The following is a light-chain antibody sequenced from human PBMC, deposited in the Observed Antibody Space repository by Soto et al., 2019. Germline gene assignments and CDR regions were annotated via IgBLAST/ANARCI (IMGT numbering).Light chain of an antibody. CDR2: EVN. V-gene: IGLV2-14*01. J-gene: IGLJ1*01. Sequence: QSVLTQPASVSGSPGQSITISCTGTSSDVGGYDYVSWYQLHPGKAPKLMVFEVNNRPSGVSYRFSGSKSGNTASLTISRLQAEDEADYFCSSYSISTAYLFGTGTKVTV. CDR1: SSDVGGYDY. CDR3: SSYSISTAYL.